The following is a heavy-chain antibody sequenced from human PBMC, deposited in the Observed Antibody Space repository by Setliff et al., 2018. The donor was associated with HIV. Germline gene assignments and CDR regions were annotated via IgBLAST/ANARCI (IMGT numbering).Heavy chain of an antibody. Sequence: GGSLRLSCAASGLTFTDAWMSWVRQAPGKGLEWVGRIKSKTSGGTTDYGAPVKGRFSISRDDSKNTLYLQMNSLETEDTALYYCAKEVHISVTAGLDHWGQGTLVTVSS. CDR1: GLTFTDAW. CDR3: AKEVHISVTAGLDH. V-gene: IGHV3-15*01. D-gene: IGHD2-21*02. J-gene: IGHJ4*02. CDR2: IKSKTSGGTT.